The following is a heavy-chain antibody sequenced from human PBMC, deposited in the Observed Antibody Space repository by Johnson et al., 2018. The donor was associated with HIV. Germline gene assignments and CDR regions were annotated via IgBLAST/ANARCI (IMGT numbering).Heavy chain of an antibody. D-gene: IGHD6-6*01. CDR2: ISYDGSNK. Sequence: QVQLVESGGGVVQPGRSLRLSCAASGFTFSNYAIHWVRQAPGKGLEWVAIISYDGSNKYYADSVKGRFTISRANSKNTLYLQMNSLRAEDTAVYYCARDPLTAARWGPMNGGAFDIWGQGTMVTVSS. CDR3: ARDPLTAARWGPMNGGAFDI. J-gene: IGHJ3*02. CDR1: GFTFSNYA. V-gene: IGHV3-30*04.